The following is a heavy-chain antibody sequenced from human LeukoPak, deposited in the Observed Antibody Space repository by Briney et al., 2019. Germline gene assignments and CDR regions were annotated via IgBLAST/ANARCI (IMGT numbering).Heavy chain of an antibody. CDR2: IYPRGST. CDR1: GGSISSGSYS. V-gene: IGHV4-30-2*01. D-gene: IGHD7-27*01. CDR3: ARFSPRAMGNYLDF. J-gene: IGHJ4*02. Sequence: SETLSLTCAVSGGSISSGSYSWSWIRQPPGKGLEWIGYIYPRGSTYYNPSLKSRVILSLDKSANQFSLTLSSVTAADTAVYYCARFSPRAMGNYLDFWGQGTLVTVSS.